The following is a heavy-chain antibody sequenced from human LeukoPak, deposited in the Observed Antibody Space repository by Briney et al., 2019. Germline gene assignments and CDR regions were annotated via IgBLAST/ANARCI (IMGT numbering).Heavy chain of an antibody. CDR3: ARDRDYDFWSGYTFDY. CDR1: GYTFTSYG. V-gene: IGHV1-18*01. D-gene: IGHD3-3*01. J-gene: IGHJ4*02. CDR2: ISAYNGNT. Sequence: GASVKVSCKASGYTFTSYGISWVRQAPGQGREWMGWISAYNGNTNYAQKLQGRVTMTTDTSTSTAYMELRSLRSDDTAVYYCARDRDYDFWSGYTFDYWGQGTLVTVSS.